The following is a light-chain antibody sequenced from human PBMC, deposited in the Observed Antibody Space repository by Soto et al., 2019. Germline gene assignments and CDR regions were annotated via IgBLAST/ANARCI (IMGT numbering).Light chain of an antibody. CDR2: AAA. V-gene: IGKV1-39*01. CDR3: KRSYSTNPIT. J-gene: IGKJ5*01. Sequence: DIQMTQSPSSLSASVGDRVTITCRASQSSSGYLNWYQQKPGKAPKLLIYAAASLLSGVPSRFRVSGSGTKFTSPIISLQHEYCATYYCKRSYSTNPITFVQVTRLEIK. CDR1: QSSSGY.